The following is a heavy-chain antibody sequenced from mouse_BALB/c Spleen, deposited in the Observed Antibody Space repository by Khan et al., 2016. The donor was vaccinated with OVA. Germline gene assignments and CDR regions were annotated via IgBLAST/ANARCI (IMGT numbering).Heavy chain of an antibody. J-gene: IGHJ2*01. CDR1: GYSITSGYG. Sequence: VQLKESGPGLVKPSQSLSLTCTVTGYSITSGYGWNWIRQFPGNKLEWMGYISYSGSPNYNHYLKRRISITRDTSKNHFYLQLNTVTTKDTATYYCARTARIKYWGQGTTLTVSS. CDR3: ARTARIKY. CDR2: ISYSGSP. D-gene: IGHD1-2*01. V-gene: IGHV3-2*02.